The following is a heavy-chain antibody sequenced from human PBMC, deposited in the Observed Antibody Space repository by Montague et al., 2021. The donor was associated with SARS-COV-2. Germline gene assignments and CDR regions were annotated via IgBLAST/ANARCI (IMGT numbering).Heavy chain of an antibody. CDR2: MFYGGGT. V-gene: IGHV4-59*01. CDR1: GGSMSRYY. CDR3: ATIATTDQEVLNH. Sequence: SETLSLTCSVSGGSMSRYYWSWIRQPPGKGLEWIGSMFYGGGTNSNPSLQSRACFSVDASKNQFSLRLTSVTAADTAVYFCATIATTDQEVLNHWGQGTLVTVST. D-gene: IGHD4-17*01. J-gene: IGHJ4*02.